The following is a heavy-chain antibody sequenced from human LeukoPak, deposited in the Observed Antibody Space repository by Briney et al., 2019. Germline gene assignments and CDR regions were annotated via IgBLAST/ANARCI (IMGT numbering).Heavy chain of an antibody. V-gene: IGHV4-59*01. CDR2: IYYSGST. D-gene: IGHD6-13*01. CDR1: GGSISSYY. Sequence: SETLSLTCTVSGGSISSYYWSWIGQPPGKGLEWIGYIYYSGSTNYNPSLKSRVTISVDTSKNQFSLKLSSVTAADTALYYCARSRGYFDYWGQGTLVTASS. CDR3: ARSRGYFDY. J-gene: IGHJ4*02.